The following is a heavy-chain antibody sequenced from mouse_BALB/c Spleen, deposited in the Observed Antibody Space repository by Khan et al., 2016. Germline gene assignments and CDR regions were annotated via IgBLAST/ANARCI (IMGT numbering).Heavy chain of an antibody. CDR2: TDPANGNT. Sequence: MQLEESGAELVKPGASVKLSCTASGFNIKDTYMHWVKERPEQGLEWIGRTDPANGNTKYDPKLQGKATITADTSSNIVYLQLSSLTSEDTAVYYCARSPFYYGNYYALDYWGQGTSVTVSS. CDR3: ARSPFYYGNYYALDY. CDR1: GFNIKDTY. J-gene: IGHJ4*01. D-gene: IGHD1-1*01. V-gene: IGHV14-3*02.